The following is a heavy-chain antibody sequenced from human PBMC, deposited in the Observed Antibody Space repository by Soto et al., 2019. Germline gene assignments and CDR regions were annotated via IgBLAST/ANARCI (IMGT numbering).Heavy chain of an antibody. CDR1: GYSFTSYW. Sequence: GESLKISCNGSGYSFTSYWICWVRQMPWKGLEWMGIIYPGDSDTRYSPSFQGQVTISADKSISTAYLQWSSLKASDTAMYYCAALGEYDSPRFWGQGTTVTVSS. CDR3: AALGEYDSPRF. CDR2: IYPGDSDT. J-gene: IGHJ6*02. D-gene: IGHD3-16*01. V-gene: IGHV5-51*01.